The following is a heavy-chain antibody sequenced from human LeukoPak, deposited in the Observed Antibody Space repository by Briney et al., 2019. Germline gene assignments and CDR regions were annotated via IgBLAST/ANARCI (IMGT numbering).Heavy chain of an antibody. CDR3: AKDYAYCSGYCRVPHVFDF. J-gene: IGHJ4*02. V-gene: IGHV3-30*02. CDR1: GFTFSSYG. CDR2: IRYDRRNQ. D-gene: IGHD3-3*01. Sequence: GGSLRLSCAASGFTFSSYGMHWVRQAPGKGLEWVAFIRYDRRNQYYADSVKGRFTISRDNSKNTLYLQMNSLRAEDTAVYYCAKDYAYCSGYCRVPHVFDFWGQGTLVTVSS.